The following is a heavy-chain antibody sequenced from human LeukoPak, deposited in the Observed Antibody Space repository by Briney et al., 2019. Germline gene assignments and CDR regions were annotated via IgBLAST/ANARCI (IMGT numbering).Heavy chain of an antibody. CDR2: IRSRADNYAT. CDR1: GSTFSASF. CDR3: TRLWGDCGGDCYYHDY. D-gene: IGHD2-21*02. Sequence: PGGSLRLSSAPYGSTFSASFMHWVRQPDGKGLEWVGRIRSRADNYATAYAASVRGRFTISRDDSKNTAFLQMNSLKTEDTAVYYCTRLWGDCGGDCYYHDYWGQGTLVTVSS. V-gene: IGHV3-73*01. J-gene: IGHJ4*02.